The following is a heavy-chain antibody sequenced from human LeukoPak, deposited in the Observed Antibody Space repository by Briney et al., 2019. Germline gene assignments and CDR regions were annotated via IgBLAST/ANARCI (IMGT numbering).Heavy chain of an antibody. Sequence: PGGSLRLSCTASGFTFGDYAMSWFRQAPGKGLEWVGFIRREAYGGTTEYAAPVEGRFTISRDDSKSIAYLQMNSLKTEDTAIYYCTNDFGGNSGSGYWGQGTLVTVSS. CDR3: TNDFGGNSGSGY. CDR1: GFTFGDYA. D-gene: IGHD4-23*01. CDR2: IRREAYGGTT. V-gene: IGHV3-49*03. J-gene: IGHJ4*02.